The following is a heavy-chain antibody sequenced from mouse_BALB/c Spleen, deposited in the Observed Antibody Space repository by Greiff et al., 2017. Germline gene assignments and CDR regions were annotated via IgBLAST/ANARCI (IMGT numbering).Heavy chain of an antibody. CDR1: GYTFTDYA. CDR3: ARKPLYYGNNAMDY. CDR2: ISTYYGDA. V-gene: IGHV1S137*01. D-gene: IGHD2-1*01. J-gene: IGHJ4*01. Sequence: VQLQQSGAELVRPGVSVKISCKGSGYTFTDYAMHWVKQSHAKSLEWIGVISTYYGDASYNQKFKGKATMTVDKSSSTAYMELARLTSEDSAIYYCARKPLYYGNNAMDYWGQGTSVTVSS.